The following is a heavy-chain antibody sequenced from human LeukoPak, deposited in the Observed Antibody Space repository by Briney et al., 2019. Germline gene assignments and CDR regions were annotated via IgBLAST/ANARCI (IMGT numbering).Heavy chain of an antibody. CDR1: GYSFPSYW. D-gene: IGHD3-22*01. CDR2: IAPSDSYT. CDR3: VRQPPGVYDTTQNWFDP. Sequence: GESLKISCKVSGYSFPSYWITWVRQVPGKGLEWKWRIAPSDSYTNYNPSFEGHVTMSVEKSITTVYLQWSSLKASDTAMYYCVRQPPGVYDTTQNWFDPWGQGTLVTVSS. J-gene: IGHJ5*02. V-gene: IGHV5-10-1*01.